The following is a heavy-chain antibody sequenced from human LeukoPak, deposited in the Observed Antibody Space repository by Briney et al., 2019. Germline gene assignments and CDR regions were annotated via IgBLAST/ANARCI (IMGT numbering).Heavy chain of an antibody. D-gene: IGHD3-22*01. V-gene: IGHV3-23*01. CDR3: AKAGTMIVVVTYFDY. Sequence: GGSLRLSCAASGFTFSSYAMSWVRQAPGKGLEWVSAISGSGGSTYYADSVKGRFTISRDNSKNTLYLQMNSLRAEDTAVYYCAKAGTMIVVVTYFDYWGQGTLVTVSS. J-gene: IGHJ4*02. CDR1: GFTFSSYA. CDR2: ISGSGGST.